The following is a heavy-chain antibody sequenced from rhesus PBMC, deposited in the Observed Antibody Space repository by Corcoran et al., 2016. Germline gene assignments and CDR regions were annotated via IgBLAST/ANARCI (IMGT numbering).Heavy chain of an antibody. D-gene: IGHD6-31*01. CDR3: ARVSPHSSGWYSNGLDS. V-gene: IGHV2S1*01. CDR1: GFSLSTSGLG. Sequence: QVTLKESGPALVKPTQTLTLTCTFSGFSLSTSGLGVGWIRQHPGKALEWLASICWDDNKYYRTSLKSRLTISKDTSKTQVVLTMTNMDPVDTATYYCARVSPHSSGWYSNGLDSWGQGVVVTVSS. CDR2: ICWDDNK. J-gene: IGHJ6*01.